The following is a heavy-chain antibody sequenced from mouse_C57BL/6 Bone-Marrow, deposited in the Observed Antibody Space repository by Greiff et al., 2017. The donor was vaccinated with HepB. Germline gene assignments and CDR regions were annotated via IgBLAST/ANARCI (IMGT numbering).Heavy chain of an antibody. CDR3: ASLIYYYGSSYVRRNGVDY. CDR2: IWSGGST. D-gene: IGHD1-1*01. CDR1: GFSLTSYG. Sequence: VQLQESGPGLVQPSQSLSITCTVSGFSLTSYGVHWVRQSPGKGLEWLGVIWSGGSTDYNAAFISRLSIRKDNSKSQVFFKMNSLQAGDTAIYYWASLIYYYGSSYVRRNGVDYWGQGTSVTVSS. V-gene: IGHV2-2*01. J-gene: IGHJ4*01.